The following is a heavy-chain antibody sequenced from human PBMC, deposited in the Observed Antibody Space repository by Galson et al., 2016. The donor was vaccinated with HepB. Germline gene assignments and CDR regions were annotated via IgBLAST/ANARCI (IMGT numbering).Heavy chain of an antibody. Sequence: SLRLSCAASGFTLSSYWMHWVRQAPGKGLVWVSRINSDGSSTTYAGSVKGRFTISRDNAKHTLYLQMNGLKAEDTAVYYCARGPPYGEFDYWGQGTLVTVAS. CDR2: INSDGSST. D-gene: IGHD3-10*01. J-gene: IGHJ4*02. CDR1: GFTLSSYW. V-gene: IGHV3-74*01. CDR3: ARGPPYGEFDY.